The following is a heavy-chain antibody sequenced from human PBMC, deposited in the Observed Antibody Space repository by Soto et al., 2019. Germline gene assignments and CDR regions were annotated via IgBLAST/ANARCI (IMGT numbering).Heavy chain of an antibody. V-gene: IGHV4-34*01. Sequence: SETLSLTCAVYNESLSGFYWSWIRQAPGKGLEWIGEINHSGSTHYNPSLKSRVSISADTSKMQFSLTLASVTAADAAVYYCATSSSLVYSYFDYWGHGTLVTVSS. CDR1: NESLSGFY. CDR3: ATSSSLVYSYFDY. CDR2: INHSGST. D-gene: IGHD6-13*01. J-gene: IGHJ4*01.